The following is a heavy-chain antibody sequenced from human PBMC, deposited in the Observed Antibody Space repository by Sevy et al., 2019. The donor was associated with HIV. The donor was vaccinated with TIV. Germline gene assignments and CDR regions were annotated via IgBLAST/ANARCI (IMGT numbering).Heavy chain of an antibody. CDR2: IKQDGSEK. CDR1: GFTFSSYW. Sequence: GGSLRLSCAASGFTFSSYWMSWVRQAPGKGLEWVANIKQDGSEKYYVDSVKGRFTISRDNAKNSLYLQMNSLRAEDTAVYYCARHVGRGYDFWSGYPYYYYYGMDVWGLRTTVTVSS. CDR3: ARHVGRGYDFWSGYPYYYYYGMDV. V-gene: IGHV3-7*01. J-gene: IGHJ6*02. D-gene: IGHD3-3*01.